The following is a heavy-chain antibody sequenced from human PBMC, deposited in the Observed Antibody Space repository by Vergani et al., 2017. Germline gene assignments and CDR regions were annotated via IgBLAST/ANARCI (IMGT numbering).Heavy chain of an antibody. Sequence: QVQLVESGGGVVQPGRSLRLSCAASGFRFSSYGMNWVRQAPGKGLEWVSVIYSGGSTYYADSVKGRFTISRDNSKNTLYLQMNSLRDEDTAVYYCAREYSSTSGRAFDFLGQGTKVTVSS. J-gene: IGHJ3*01. D-gene: IGHD2-2*01. CDR3: AREYSSTSGRAFDF. V-gene: IGHV3-NL1*01. CDR1: GFRFSSYG. CDR2: IYSGGST.